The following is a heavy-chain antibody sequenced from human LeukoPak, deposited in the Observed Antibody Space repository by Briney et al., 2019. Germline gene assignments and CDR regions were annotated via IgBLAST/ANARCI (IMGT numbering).Heavy chain of an antibody. CDR1: GFTFSSHA. CDR2: ISYDGSNK. V-gene: IGHV3-30-3*02. J-gene: IGHJ4*02. CDR3: AKHDGDLWTFFDS. D-gene: IGHD3-3*01. Sequence: PGRSLRLSCETSGFTFSSHAIHWVRQAPGKGLDWVAVISYDGSNKYYADSVKGRLTISRDNSKNTLYLQMNSLRAEDTAVFYCAKHDGDLWTFFDSWGQGTLVTVSS.